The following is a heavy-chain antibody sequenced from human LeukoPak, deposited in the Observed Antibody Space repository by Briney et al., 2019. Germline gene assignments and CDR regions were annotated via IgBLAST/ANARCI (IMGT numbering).Heavy chain of an antibody. J-gene: IGHJ6*03. D-gene: IGHD2-2*01. Sequence: GGSLRLSCAASGFTVSSNYMSWVRQAPGKGLEWVSVIYSGGSTYYADSVKGRFTIPRDNSKNTLYLQMNSLRAEDTAVYFCARVQPGLVPGLYYYYYMDVWGKGTTVTVSS. V-gene: IGHV3-53*01. CDR3: ARVQPGLVPGLYYYYYMDV. CDR2: IYSGGST. CDR1: GFTVSSNY.